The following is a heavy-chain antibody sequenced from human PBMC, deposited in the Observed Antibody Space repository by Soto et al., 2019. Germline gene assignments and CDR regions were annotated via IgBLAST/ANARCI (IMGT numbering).Heavy chain of an antibody. CDR3: ARGKKYQQYYYYYYMDV. J-gene: IGHJ6*03. Sequence: SETLSLTCTVSGGSISSGGYYWSWIRQHPGKGLEWIGYIYYSGSTYCNPSLKSRVTISVDTSKNQFSLKLSSVTAADTAVYYFARGKKYQQYYYYYYMDVWGKGTTVTVSS. CDR2: IYYSGST. CDR1: GGSISSGGYY. V-gene: IGHV4-31*03. D-gene: IGHD2-2*01.